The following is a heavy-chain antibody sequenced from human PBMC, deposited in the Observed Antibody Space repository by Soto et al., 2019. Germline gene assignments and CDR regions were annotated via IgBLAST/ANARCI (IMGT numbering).Heavy chain of an antibody. D-gene: IGHD6-6*01. V-gene: IGHV3-48*02. CDR2: ISSSSSTI. J-gene: IGHJ4*02. CDR3: AREFEYSSSYYFDY. Sequence: GGSLRLSCAASGFTFSSYSMNWVRQAPGKGLEWVSYISSSSSTIYYADSVKGRFTISRDNAKNSLYLQMNSLRDEDTAVYYCAREFEYSSSYYFDYWGQGTLVTVSS. CDR1: GFTFSSYS.